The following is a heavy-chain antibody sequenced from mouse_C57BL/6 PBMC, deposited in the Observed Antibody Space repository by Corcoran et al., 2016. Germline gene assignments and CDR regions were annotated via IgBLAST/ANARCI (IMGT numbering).Heavy chain of an antibody. CDR2: INTYSGVP. CDR1: GYTFTTYG. V-gene: IGHV9-3*01. CDR3: ARDGYGY. Sequence: QIQLVQSGPELKKPGETVKISCKASGYTFTTYGMSWVKQAPGKGLKWMGWINTYSGVPTYADDFKGRFAFSLEASASTAYLQINNLKNEDTATYFCARDGYGYWGQGTTLTVSS. D-gene: IGHD2-2*01. J-gene: IGHJ2*01.